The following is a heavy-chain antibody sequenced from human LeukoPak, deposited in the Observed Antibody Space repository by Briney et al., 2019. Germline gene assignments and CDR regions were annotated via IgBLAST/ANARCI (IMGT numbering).Heavy chain of an antibody. Sequence: PSETLSLTCAVYGGSFSGYYWSWVRQPPGKGLEWIGEINHSGSTNYNPSLKSRVTISVDTSKNQFSLKLSSVTAADTAVYYCASGGTTYYCDSSGYYYPPPFDYWGQGTLVTVSS. CDR1: GGSFSGYY. CDR2: INHSGST. D-gene: IGHD3-22*01. CDR3: ASGGTTYYCDSSGYYYPPPFDY. V-gene: IGHV4-34*01. J-gene: IGHJ4*02.